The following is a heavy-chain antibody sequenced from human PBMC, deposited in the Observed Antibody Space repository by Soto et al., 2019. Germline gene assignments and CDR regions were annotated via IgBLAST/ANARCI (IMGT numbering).Heavy chain of an antibody. V-gene: IGHV4-31*03. CDR2: IFYSGNT. CDR1: GVSISRGVYY. D-gene: IGHD3-16*01. J-gene: IGHJ4*02. CDR3: ARVGWSNSSYYFDS. Sequence: SETLSLTCTVSGVSISRGVYYWSWIRQHPGEGLEWIGYIFYSGNTYYSPSLKSRVTISLDTSKNQFSLKLSPVTAADTAVYYCARVGWSNSSYYFDSWGQGSLVTVSS.